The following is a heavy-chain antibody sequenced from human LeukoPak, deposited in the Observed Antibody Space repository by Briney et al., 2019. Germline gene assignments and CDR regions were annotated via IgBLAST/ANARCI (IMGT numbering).Heavy chain of an antibody. CDR1: GFTFSTFA. V-gene: IGHV3-23*01. J-gene: IGHJ4*02. CDR2: ITGTHYTT. Sequence: GGSLRLSCAASGFTFSTFAMTWVRQAPGKGLEWVSSITGTHYTTYYTDSVKGRFTISRDNAKNSLYLQMNSLRAEDTAVYYCARDIPIAAAGTAFDYWGQGTLVTVSS. CDR3: ARDIPIAAAGTAFDY. D-gene: IGHD6-13*01.